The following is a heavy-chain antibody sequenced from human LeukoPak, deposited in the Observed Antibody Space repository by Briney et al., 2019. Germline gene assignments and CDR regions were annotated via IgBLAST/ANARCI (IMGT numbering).Heavy chain of an antibody. CDR2: ISSSSSYI. CDR3: ARDESGTYSSGWYFFY. V-gene: IGHV3-21*01. CDR1: GSTFSSYS. J-gene: IGHJ4*02. Sequence: GGSLRLSCAASGSTFSSYSMNWVRQAPGKGLEWVSSISSSSSYIYYADSVKGRFTISRDNAKNSLYLQMNSLRAEDTAVYYCARDESGTYSSGWYFFYWGQGTLVTVSS. D-gene: IGHD6-19*01.